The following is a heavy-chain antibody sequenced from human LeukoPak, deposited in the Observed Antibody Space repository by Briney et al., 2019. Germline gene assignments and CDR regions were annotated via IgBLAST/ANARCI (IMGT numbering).Heavy chain of an antibody. V-gene: IGHV3-23*01. CDR1: GFTFNNYA. Sequence: GGSLRLSCAASGFTFNNYAMNWVRQAPGKGLEWVSAISGSGGTTYYADSVKGRFTISRDNSKNTLYLQMNSLRAEDTAVYYCAKDRWDNYYYYHMDVWGKGTTVTVSS. CDR3: AKDRWDNYYYYHMDV. D-gene: IGHD1-26*01. J-gene: IGHJ6*03. CDR2: ISGSGGTT.